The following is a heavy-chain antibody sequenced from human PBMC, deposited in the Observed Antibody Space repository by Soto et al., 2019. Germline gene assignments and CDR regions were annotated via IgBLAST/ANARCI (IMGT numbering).Heavy chain of an antibody. CDR1: VFTFSCYA. J-gene: IGHJ4*02. V-gene: IGHV3-23*01. CDR3: AKDAVYGAGLWLPES. Sequence: GGSLRRSCAASVFTFSCYAMMWVRQAPGKGLEWVAGILGRGTTYHADSVKGRFTISKDNSKSTLYLEMNSLRAEDTAVYYCAKDAVYGAGLWLPESWGQGTMVTVSS. D-gene: IGHD4-17*01. CDR2: ILGRGTT.